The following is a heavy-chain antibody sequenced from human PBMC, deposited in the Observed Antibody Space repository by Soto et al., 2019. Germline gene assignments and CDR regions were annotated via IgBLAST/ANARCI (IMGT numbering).Heavy chain of an antibody. CDR1: GGTFSSFA. D-gene: IGHD2-21*01. Sequence: QVLLVQAGAEVKKPGSSVRVSCKTSGGTFSSFAISWVRLAPGQGLEWMGVIVPMFAAPTYAQKFQGRVSINADESTRTAYMELSRLRSDNTDVYYCARDRVMRGNAYYYGMDVWGQGTTVTVSS. V-gene: IGHV1-69*12. CDR3: ARDRVMRGNAYYYGMDV. CDR2: IVPMFAAP. J-gene: IGHJ6*02.